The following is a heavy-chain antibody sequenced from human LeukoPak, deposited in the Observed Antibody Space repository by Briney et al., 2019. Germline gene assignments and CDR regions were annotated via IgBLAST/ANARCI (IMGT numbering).Heavy chain of an antibody. J-gene: IGHJ6*03. V-gene: IGHV1-2*02. CDR1: GYTFTSYD. Sequence: GASVKVSCKASGYTFTSYDINWVRQATGQGLEWMGWINPNSGGTNYAQKFQGRVTMTRDTSISTAYMELSRLRSDDTAVYYCARVTYYYYYMDVWGKGTTVTVSS. CDR2: INPNSGGT. CDR3: ARVTYYYYYMDV.